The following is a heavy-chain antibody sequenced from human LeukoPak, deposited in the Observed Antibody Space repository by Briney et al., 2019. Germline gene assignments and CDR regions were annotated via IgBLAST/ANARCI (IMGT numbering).Heavy chain of an antibody. V-gene: IGHV1-3*01. D-gene: IGHD2-2*01. CDR1: GYTFTSYA. Sequence: ASVKVSCKASGYTFTSYAMRWVRQAPGQRLEWMGWINAGNGNTKYSQKFQGRVTITRDTSASTAYMELSSLRSEDTAVYYCARETGYCSSTSCYVLFDYWGQGTLVTVSS. CDR2: INAGNGNT. CDR3: ARETGYCSSTSCYVLFDY. J-gene: IGHJ4*02.